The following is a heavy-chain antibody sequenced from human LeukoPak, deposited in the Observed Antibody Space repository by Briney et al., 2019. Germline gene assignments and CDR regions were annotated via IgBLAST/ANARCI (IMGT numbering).Heavy chain of an antibody. CDR1: GFTFSSYS. V-gene: IGHV3-21*04. CDR3: AALIMITFGGAVTWSGMDV. D-gene: IGHD3-16*01. J-gene: IGHJ6*02. Sequence: GGSLRLSCAASGFTFSSYSMNWVRQAPGKGLEWVSSISSSSSYIYYADSVKGRFTISRDNAKNALYLQMNSLRAEDTAVYYCAALIMITFGGAVTWSGMDVWGQGTTVTVSS. CDR2: ISSSSSYI.